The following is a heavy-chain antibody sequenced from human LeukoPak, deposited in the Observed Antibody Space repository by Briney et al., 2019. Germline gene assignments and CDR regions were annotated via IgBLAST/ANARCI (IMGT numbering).Heavy chain of an antibody. CDR1: GYTFTSYY. CDR2: INPTGGST. CDR3: ARIYSGYDRFDY. D-gene: IGHD5-12*01. V-gene: IGHV1-46*01. Sequence: ASVKVSCKASGYTFTSYYMHWVRQAPGQGLEWMGIINPTGGSTSYAQKFQGRATMTRDTSTSTVYMELSSLRSEDTAVYYCARIYSGYDRFDYWGQGTLVTVSS. J-gene: IGHJ4*02.